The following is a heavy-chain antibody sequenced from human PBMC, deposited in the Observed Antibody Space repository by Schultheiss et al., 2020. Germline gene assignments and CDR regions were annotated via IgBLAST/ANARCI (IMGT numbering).Heavy chain of an antibody. D-gene: IGHD6-19*01. V-gene: IGHV3-30-3*01. CDR3: AREGNNQWLVEGMDV. CDR1: GFTFSSYA. Sequence: GGSLRLSCAASGFTFSSYAMHWVRQAPGKGLEWVAVISYDGSNKYYADSVKGRFTISRDNSKNTLYLQMNSLRAEDTAVYYCAREGNNQWLVEGMDVWGQGTTVTGSS. J-gene: IGHJ6*02. CDR2: ISYDGSNK.